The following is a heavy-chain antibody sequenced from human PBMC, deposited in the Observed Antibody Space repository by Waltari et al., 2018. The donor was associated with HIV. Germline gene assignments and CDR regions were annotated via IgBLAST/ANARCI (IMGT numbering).Heavy chain of an antibody. J-gene: IGHJ5*02. CDR2: SIPLLGTV. Sequence: QVQLVQSGAAVTKHGSSVTVSCKSSGGTVSSYAVSWVRQAPGQGLEWMGGSIPLLGTVHYAQKFQGRVTITADGSTSTVYMELSSLRSEDTAVYYCARDKAHNDVWSGYVSWGQGTLVTVSS. CDR3: ARDKAHNDVWSGYVS. CDR1: GGTVSSYA. V-gene: IGHV1-69*01. D-gene: IGHD3-3*01.